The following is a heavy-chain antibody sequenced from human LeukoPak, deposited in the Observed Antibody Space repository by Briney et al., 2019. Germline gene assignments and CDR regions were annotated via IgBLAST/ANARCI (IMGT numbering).Heavy chain of an antibody. CDR2: IYYSGST. D-gene: IGHD1-7*01. J-gene: IGHJ4*02. V-gene: IGHV4-59*01. CDR1: GGSLSSYY. CDR3: AREKEGTGTTSGPFDY. Sequence: PSETLSLTCTVSGGSLSSYYWGWVRQPPGKGLGWIGYIYYSGSTNYNPSLKSRVTISVDTSKNQFSLKLSSVTAADTAVYYCAREKEGTGTTSGPFDYWGQGTLVTVSS.